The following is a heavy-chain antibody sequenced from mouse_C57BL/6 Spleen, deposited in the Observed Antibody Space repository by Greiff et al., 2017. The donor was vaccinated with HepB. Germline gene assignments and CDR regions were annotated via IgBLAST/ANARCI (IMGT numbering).Heavy chain of an antibody. J-gene: IGHJ4*01. V-gene: IGHV1-64*01. D-gene: IGHD2-3*01. Sequence: QVQLQQPGAELVKPGASVKLSCKASGYTFTSYWMHWVKQRPGQGLEWIGMIRPNSGSTNYNEKFKSKATLTVDKSSSTAYMQLSSLTSEDSAVYYCARSRDGYYYYAMDYWGQGTSVTVSS. CDR2: IRPNSGST. CDR3: ARSRDGYYYYAMDY. CDR1: GYTFTSYW.